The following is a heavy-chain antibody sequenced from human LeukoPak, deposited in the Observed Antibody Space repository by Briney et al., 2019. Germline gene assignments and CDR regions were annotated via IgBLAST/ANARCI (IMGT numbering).Heavy chain of an antibody. V-gene: IGHV3-48*03. D-gene: IGHD6-19*01. J-gene: IGHJ5*02. CDR3: ARQRGSGWYVGNWFDP. CDR1: GFTFSSYE. Sequence: PGGSLRLSCAASGFTFSSYEMNWVRQAPGKGLEWVSYISSSGSTMYYADSVKGRFTISRDNAKNSLYLQMNSLRAEDTAVYYCARQRGSGWYVGNWFDPWGQGTLVTVSS. CDR2: ISSSGSTM.